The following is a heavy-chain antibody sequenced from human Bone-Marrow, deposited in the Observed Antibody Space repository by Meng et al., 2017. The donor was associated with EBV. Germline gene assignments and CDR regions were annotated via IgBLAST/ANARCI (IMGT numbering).Heavy chain of an antibody. CDR2: IYYSGST. CDR1: GGSISSSSSD. Sequence: LRGSCPGLFRPSETLSLPFTVSGGSISSSSSDWGWTRHPPGKGLEWIGSIYYSGSTYYNPSLKSRVTISVDTSKNQFSLKLSSVTAADTAVYYCAREGRYYYDSSGVDYWGQGTLVTVSS. CDR3: AREGRYYYDSSGVDY. J-gene: IGHJ4*02. D-gene: IGHD3-22*01. V-gene: IGHV4-39*07.